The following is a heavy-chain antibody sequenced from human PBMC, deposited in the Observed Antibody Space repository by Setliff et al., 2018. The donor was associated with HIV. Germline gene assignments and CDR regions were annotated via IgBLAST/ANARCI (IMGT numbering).Heavy chain of an antibody. Sequence: EGSLRLSCAASRFIFSGYGMHWVRQAPGQGLQWVAFIHFDGRDSYYANSVRGRFTISRDNSQKMLWLQMNNLRPEDTAIYYCAKALSMRTIGGYNYMDAWGKGTSVTVSS. V-gene: IGHV3-30*02. CDR1: RFIFSGYG. CDR2: IHFDGRDS. CDR3: AKALSMRTIGGYNYMDA. J-gene: IGHJ6*03. D-gene: IGHD6-6*01.